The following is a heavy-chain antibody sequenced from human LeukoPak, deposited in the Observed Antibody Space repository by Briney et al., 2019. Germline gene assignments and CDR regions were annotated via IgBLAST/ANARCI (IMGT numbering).Heavy chain of an antibody. CDR2: IYYSGST. Sequence: SETLSLTCTVSGGSISSSSYYWGWIRQPPGKGLEWIGSIYYSGSTYYNPSLKSRVTISVDTSKNQFSLKLSSVTAADTAVYYCASLRAAARPPQKYYFDYWGQGTLVTVSS. CDR3: ASLRAAARPPQKYYFDY. V-gene: IGHV4-39*07. CDR1: GGSISSSSYY. D-gene: IGHD6-6*01. J-gene: IGHJ4*02.